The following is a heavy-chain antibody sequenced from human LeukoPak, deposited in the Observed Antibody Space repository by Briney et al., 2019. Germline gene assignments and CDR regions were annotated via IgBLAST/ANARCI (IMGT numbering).Heavy chain of an antibody. CDR2: ISSSSSTI. V-gene: IGHV3-48*04. CDR3: ARGGRYNWNCVDY. Sequence: GGSLRLSCAASGFTFSSYSVNWVRQAPGKGLEWVSYISSSSSTIYYADSVKGRFTISRDNAKNSLYLQMNSLRAEDTAVYYCARGGRYNWNCVDYWGQGTLVTVSS. CDR1: GFTFSSYS. J-gene: IGHJ4*02. D-gene: IGHD1-7*01.